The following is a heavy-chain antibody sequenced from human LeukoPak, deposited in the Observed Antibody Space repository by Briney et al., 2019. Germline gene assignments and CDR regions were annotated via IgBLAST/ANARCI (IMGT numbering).Heavy chain of an antibody. J-gene: IGHJ4*02. Sequence: GGSLRLSCAASGFTFSDYYMNWIRQAPGKGLEAGSYISSSSRFTNYADSVKGRFTISRDNARNSLYLQMHSLRAEDPAVYYCARGGGTYYGQDSFLFDYWGQGTLVTVSS. CDR2: ISSSSRFT. V-gene: IGHV3-11*05. CDR3: ARGGGTYYGQDSFLFDY. CDR1: GFTFSDYY. D-gene: IGHD3-22*01.